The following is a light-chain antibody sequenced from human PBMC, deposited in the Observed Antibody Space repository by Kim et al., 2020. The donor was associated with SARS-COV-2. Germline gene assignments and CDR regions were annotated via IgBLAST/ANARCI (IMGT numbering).Light chain of an antibody. Sequence: EIVLTQSPGTLSLSPGERATLSCRASQSFSSNYLAWYQQRPGQAPRLLIYDASRRVTGIPDRFSGSGSGTDFTLTVSRLQPEDFAVYYCHQYGTSPGTFGQGTKVDIK. CDR2: DAS. J-gene: IGKJ1*01. CDR3: HQYGTSPGT. CDR1: QSFSSNY. V-gene: IGKV3-20*01.